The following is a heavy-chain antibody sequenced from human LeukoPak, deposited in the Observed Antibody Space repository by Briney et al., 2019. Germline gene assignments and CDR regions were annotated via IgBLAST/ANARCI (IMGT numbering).Heavy chain of an antibody. V-gene: IGHV3-13*01. J-gene: IGHJ6*02. Sequence: GGSLRLSCAVSGFTFSSHDLHWVRQAAGKGLEWVSTIGTTGDTFYPDSVKGRFTISRESAKNSLYLQMSSLRAGDTAVYYCARDLRGYRYGGYPYFYGMDVWGQGTTVTVSS. CDR1: GFTFSSHD. CDR3: ARDLRGYRYGGYPYFYGMDV. D-gene: IGHD5-18*01. CDR2: IGTTGDT.